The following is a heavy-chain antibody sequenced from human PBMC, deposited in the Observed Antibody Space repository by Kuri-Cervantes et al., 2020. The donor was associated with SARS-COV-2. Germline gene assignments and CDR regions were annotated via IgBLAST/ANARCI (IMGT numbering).Heavy chain of an antibody. D-gene: IGHD3-3*01. CDR3: TTGGITIFGVVISFYYYYMDV. CDR1: GFTFSSYD. V-gene: IGHV3-13*04. Sequence: GESLKISCAASGFTFSSYDMHWVRQATGKGLEWVSAIGTAGDTYYPGSVKGRFTISRENAKNSLYLQMNSLKTEDTAVYYCTTGGITIFGVVISFYYYYMDVWGKGTTVTVSS. CDR2: IGTAGDT. J-gene: IGHJ6*03.